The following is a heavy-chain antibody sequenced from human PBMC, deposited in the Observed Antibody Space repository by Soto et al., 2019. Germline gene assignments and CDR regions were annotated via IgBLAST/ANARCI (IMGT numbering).Heavy chain of an antibody. Sequence: QVQRVQSGAEVKKPGASVKVSCKASGYTFTSYGISWVRQAPGQGLEWMGWISAYNGNTNYAQKLQGRVTMTTDTSTSTAYMELRSLRSDDTAVYYCARDGNLLCSSTSCYLDYWGQGTLVTVSS. CDR2: ISAYNGNT. D-gene: IGHD2-2*01. CDR1: GYTFTSYG. J-gene: IGHJ4*02. V-gene: IGHV1-18*01. CDR3: ARDGNLLCSSTSCYLDY.